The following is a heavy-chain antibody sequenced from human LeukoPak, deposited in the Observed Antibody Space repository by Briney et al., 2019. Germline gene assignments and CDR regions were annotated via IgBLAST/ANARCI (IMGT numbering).Heavy chain of an antibody. CDR3: TRDPSIAVASYYYYYYYMDV. J-gene: IGHJ6*03. V-gene: IGHV3-49*04. Sequence: GGSLRLSCTASGFTFGDYAMSWVRQAPGKGLEWVGFIRSKAYGGTTEYAASVKDRFTISRDDSKSIAYLQMNSLKTEDTAVYYCTRDPSIAVASYYYYYYYMDVWGKGTTVTVSS. CDR1: GFTFGDYA. D-gene: IGHD6-19*01. CDR2: IRSKAYGGTT.